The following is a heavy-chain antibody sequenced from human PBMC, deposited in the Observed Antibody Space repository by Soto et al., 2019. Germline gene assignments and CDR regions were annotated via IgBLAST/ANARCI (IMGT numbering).Heavy chain of an antibody. Sequence: SETLSLTCAVYGGSFSGYYWGWIRQPPGKGLEWIGEINHSGSTNYNPSLKSRVTISVDTSKNQFSLKLRSVTAADTAVYYCARGLPYYYYMDVWGKGTTVTVSS. CDR2: INHSGST. J-gene: IGHJ6*03. V-gene: IGHV4-34*01. CDR1: GGSFSGYY. CDR3: ARGLPYYYYMDV.